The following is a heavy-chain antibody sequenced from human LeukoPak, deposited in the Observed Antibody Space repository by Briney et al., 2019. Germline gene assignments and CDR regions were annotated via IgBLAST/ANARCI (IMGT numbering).Heavy chain of an antibody. D-gene: IGHD3-3*01. J-gene: IGHJ6*03. CDR2: INPNSGGT. CDR1: GYTFTGYY. CDR3: ARWYYDFWSGYSYYYYYMDV. V-gene: IGHV1-2*02. Sequence: ASVKVSCKASGYTFTGYYMHWVRQAPGQGLEWMGWINPNSGGTNYAQKFQGRVTMTRDTSISTAYMELSRLRSDDTAVYYCARWYYDFWSGYSYYYYYMDVWGKGTTVAVSS.